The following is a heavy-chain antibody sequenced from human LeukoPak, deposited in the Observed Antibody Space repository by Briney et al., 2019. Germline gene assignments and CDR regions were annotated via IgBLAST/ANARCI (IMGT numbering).Heavy chain of an antibody. CDR3: ARGGRYITH. D-gene: IGHD1-26*01. CDR1: GFTFSDYF. J-gene: IGHJ4*02. CDR2: INSDGNNI. Sequence: GGSLRLSCVPSGFTFSDYFMNWISQAPGKGPEWLSFINSDGNNIYYRDSVKGRFTISRDNDKNSLYLQMNSLRADDTAVYYCARGGRYITHWGQGTLVTVSS. V-gene: IGHV3-11*01.